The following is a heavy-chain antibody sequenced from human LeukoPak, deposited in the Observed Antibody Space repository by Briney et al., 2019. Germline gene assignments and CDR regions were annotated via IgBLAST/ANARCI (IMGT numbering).Heavy chain of an antibody. J-gene: IGHJ4*02. CDR3: ARDGYSGSDAL. V-gene: IGHV4-59*02. Sequence: PSETLSLTCTVSGGSVTDYYWSWIRQSPGKGLEWIGYIYYTGTSYNPSLKSRVTISADTSKNQFSLKLISVTAADTAVYYCARDGYSGSDALWGQGTLVTVSS. D-gene: IGHD5-12*01. CDR2: IYYTGT. CDR1: GGSVTDYY.